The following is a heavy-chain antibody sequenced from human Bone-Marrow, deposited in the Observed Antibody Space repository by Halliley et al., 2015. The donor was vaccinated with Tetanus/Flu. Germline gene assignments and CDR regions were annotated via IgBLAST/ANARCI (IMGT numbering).Heavy chain of an antibody. CDR3: AKDRGAHYYDSSGYGAFDV. CDR2: ISASGSRT. D-gene: IGHD3-22*01. CDR1: TFTFQVYA. Sequence: SLRLSCATSTFTFQVYAMTWVRQAPGKGLEWVASISASGSRTYHADSVKGRFTASRDNSKNTLYLQMNSLRDGDTAVYFCAKDRGAHYYDSSGYGAFDVWGQGIVVTVSS. J-gene: IGHJ3*01. V-gene: IGHV3-23*01.